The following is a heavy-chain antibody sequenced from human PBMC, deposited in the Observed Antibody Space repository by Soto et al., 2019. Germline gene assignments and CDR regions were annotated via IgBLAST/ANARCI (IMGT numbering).Heavy chain of an antibody. D-gene: IGHD3-10*01. J-gene: IGHJ5*02. CDR1: GGSISSYY. CDR3: ARVYPPYGSGSYVLGHWFDP. CDR2: IYTSGST. V-gene: IGHV4-4*07. Sequence: SLTCTVSGGSISSYYWSWIRQPAGKGLEWIGRIYTSGSTNYNPSLKSRVTMSVDTSKNQFSLKLSSVTAADTAVYYCARVYPPYGSGSYVLGHWFDPWGQGTLVTVSS.